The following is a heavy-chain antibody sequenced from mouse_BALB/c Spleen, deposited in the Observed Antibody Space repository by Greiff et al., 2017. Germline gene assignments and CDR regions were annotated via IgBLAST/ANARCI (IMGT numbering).Heavy chain of an antibody. Sequence: QVQLQQSGAELVRPGSSVKISCKASGYTFTSYWMHWVKQRPGQGLEWIGYINPSTGYTEYNQKFKDKATLTADKSSSTAYMQLSSLTSEDSAVYYCAFYGYYAMDYWGQGTSVTVSS. CDR2: INPSTGYT. D-gene: IGHD1-2*01. V-gene: IGHV1-4*01. J-gene: IGHJ4*01. CDR1: GYTFTSYW. CDR3: AFYGYYAMDY.